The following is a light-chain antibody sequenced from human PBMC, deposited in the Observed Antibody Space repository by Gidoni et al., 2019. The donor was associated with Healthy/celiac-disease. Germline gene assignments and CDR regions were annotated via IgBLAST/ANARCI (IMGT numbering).Light chain of an antibody. J-gene: IGLJ1*01. CDR2: QDS. CDR1: KLGDKY. V-gene: IGLV3-1*01. Sequence: SYELTQPPSVSVSPGQTASITCSGDKLGDKYACCYQQKPGQSPVLVIYQDSKRPSGIPERFSGSNSGNTATLTISGTQAMDEADYYCQAWDSSTRVFGTGTKDTVL. CDR3: QAWDSSTRV.